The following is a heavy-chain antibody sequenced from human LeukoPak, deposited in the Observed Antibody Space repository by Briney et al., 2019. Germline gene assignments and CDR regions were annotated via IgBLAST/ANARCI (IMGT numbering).Heavy chain of an antibody. CDR1: GGSFSGYY. V-gene: IGHV4-34*01. CDR2: INHSGST. J-gene: IGHJ4*02. D-gene: IGHD1-26*01. CDR3: AKSGGYGLIDY. Sequence: SETLSLTSAAYGGSFSGYYWSWIRQPPGKGLEWIGEINHSGSTNYNASLQSRVTISIDTSKTQFSLRLSSVTAADTAMYYCAKSGGYGLIDYWGQGTLVTVSS.